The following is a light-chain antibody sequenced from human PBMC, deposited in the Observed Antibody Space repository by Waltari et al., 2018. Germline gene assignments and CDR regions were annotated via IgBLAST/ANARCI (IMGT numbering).Light chain of an antibody. CDR2: DAS. V-gene: IGKV3-11*01. CDR1: QSVSSY. CDR3: QQRSNWPPRALT. J-gene: IGKJ4*01. Sequence: EIVLTQSPATPSLSPGERATLSCRASQSVSSYLAWYQQKPGQAPRLLIYDASNRATGIPARFSGSGSGTDFTLTISSLEPEDFAVYYCQQRSNWPPRALTFGGGTKVEIK.